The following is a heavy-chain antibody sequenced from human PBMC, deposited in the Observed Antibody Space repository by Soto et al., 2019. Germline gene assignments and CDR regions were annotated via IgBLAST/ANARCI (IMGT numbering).Heavy chain of an antibody. J-gene: IGHJ4*02. CDR3: AKGNTSGWYFFDY. Sequence: EVQVWESGGDLVQPGGSLRLSCEASGFTFSNCAMSWVRQAPGKGLEWVSGISGTGRSTFYADSVKDRFTISRDNSKNTVYLQMTSLRAEDTAVYYCAKGNTSGWYFFDYWGQRTLVTVSS. CDR2: ISGTGRST. CDR1: GFTFSNCA. V-gene: IGHV3-23*01. D-gene: IGHD6-19*01.